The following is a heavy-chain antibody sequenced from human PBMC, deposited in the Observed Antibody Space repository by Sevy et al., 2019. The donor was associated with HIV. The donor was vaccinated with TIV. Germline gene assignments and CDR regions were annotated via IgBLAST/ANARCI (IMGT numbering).Heavy chain of an antibody. V-gene: IGHV3-30*02. J-gene: IGHJ4*02. CDR3: AREGLAVAGIAHYFDY. Sequence: GGSLRLSCAASGFTFRTYGMHWVRQAPGKGLEWVAFIRYDGTTKYYAASVKGRFTISRDNSKNTLYLQMNSLRAEDTAIYYCAREGLAVAGIAHYFDYWGQGTLVTVSS. CDR2: IRYDGTTK. D-gene: IGHD6-19*01. CDR1: GFTFRTYG.